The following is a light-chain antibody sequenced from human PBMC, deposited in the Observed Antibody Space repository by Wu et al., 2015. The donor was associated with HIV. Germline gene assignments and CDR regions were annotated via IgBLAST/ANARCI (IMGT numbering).Light chain of an antibody. Sequence: DIQLTQSPSFLSASVGDRVTITCRASQGISSSLAWYQQKPGKAPKLLIYGASTLQSGVPSRFSGSGSGTEFTLTISSLQPEDFATYYCLQHSSYPWTFGQGTKVEIK. CDR1: QGISSS. CDR3: LQHSSYPWT. CDR2: GAS. J-gene: IGKJ1*01. V-gene: IGKV1-9*01.